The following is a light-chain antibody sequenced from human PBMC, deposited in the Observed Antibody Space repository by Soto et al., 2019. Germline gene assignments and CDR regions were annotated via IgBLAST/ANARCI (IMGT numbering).Light chain of an antibody. CDR2: DAS. CDR1: QNINNW. V-gene: IGKV1-5*01. CDR3: LQYDDWHRT. Sequence: DIQMTQSPSTLSASIGDRVTITCRASQNINNWIAWYQQKPGKAPKFLIYDASTLESGVPSRFSGSGFGTEFSITISSLQPDDFAVYYCLQYDDWHRTFGQGTKVDIK. J-gene: IGKJ1*01.